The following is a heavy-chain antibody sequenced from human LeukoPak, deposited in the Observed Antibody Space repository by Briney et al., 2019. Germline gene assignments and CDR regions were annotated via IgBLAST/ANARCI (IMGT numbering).Heavy chain of an antibody. CDR3: TRVTYSTSFYFYHMDV. Sequence: SQTLSLTCAISGDSVSSNSAAWHWIRQSPSRGLEWLGRTYHRSQWHNEYALSVKVRISINPDTAKNQVSLQMNSVTPEDTAVYYCTRVTYSTSFYFYHMDVWGKGTTVTVTS. CDR1: GDSVSSNSAA. CDR2: TYHRSQWHN. V-gene: IGHV6-1*01. D-gene: IGHD6-6*01. J-gene: IGHJ6*03.